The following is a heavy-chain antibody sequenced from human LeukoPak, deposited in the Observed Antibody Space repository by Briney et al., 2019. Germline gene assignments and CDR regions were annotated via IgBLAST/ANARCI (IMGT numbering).Heavy chain of an antibody. CDR2: IYYSGST. J-gene: IGHJ3*02. D-gene: IGHD6-19*01. Sequence: PSETLSLTCTVSGGSIISYYWSWIRQPPGKGLEWIGYIYYSGSTNYNPSLKSRVTISVDTSKNQFSLKLSSVTAADTAVYYCASLAVAGSYDAFDIWGQGTMVTVSS. CDR3: ASLAVAGSYDAFDI. V-gene: IGHV4-59*08. CDR1: GGSIISYY.